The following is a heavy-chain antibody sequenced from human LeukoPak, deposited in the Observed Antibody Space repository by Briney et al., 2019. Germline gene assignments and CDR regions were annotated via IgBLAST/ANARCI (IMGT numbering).Heavy chain of an antibody. J-gene: IGHJ3*02. Sequence: PGGSLRLSCAASGFTFSSYSMNWVRQAPGKGLEWVSSISSSSSYIYYADSVKGRFTISRDNAKNSLYLQMNSLRAEDTAVYYCARPGGAVAIDAFDIWGQGTMVTVSS. CDR3: ARPGGAVAIDAFDI. CDR1: GFTFSSYS. V-gene: IGHV3-21*01. CDR2: ISSSSSYI. D-gene: IGHD6-19*01.